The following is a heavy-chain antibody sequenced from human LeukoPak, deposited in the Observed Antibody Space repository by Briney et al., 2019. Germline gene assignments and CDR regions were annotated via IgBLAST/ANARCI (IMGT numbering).Heavy chain of an antibody. J-gene: IGHJ5*02. CDR1: GYTFTGYY. CDR2: INPNSGGT. V-gene: IGHV1-2*02. CDR3: ARDRGLWELLSWFDP. Sequence: GASVKVSCKASGYTFTGYYMHWVRQAPGQGLEWMGWINPNSGGTNYAQKFQGRVTMTRDTSISTAYMELSRLRSDDTAVYYCARDRGLWELLSWFDPWGQGTLVTVSS. D-gene: IGHD1-26*01.